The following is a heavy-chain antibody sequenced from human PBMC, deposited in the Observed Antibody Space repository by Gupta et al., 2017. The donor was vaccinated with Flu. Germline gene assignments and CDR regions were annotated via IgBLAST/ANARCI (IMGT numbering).Heavy chain of an antibody. CDR3: ATRQGKDYGYAFDI. Sequence: MSWVRQAPGKGLEWVSGISDSGSRTVYADAVRGRFTVSRDNSKNTLYLHMNSLRVDDTAVYSCATRQGKDYGYAFDIWGQGTVVTVSS. V-gene: IGHV3-23*01. J-gene: IGHJ3*02. CDR2: ISDSGSRT. D-gene: IGHD3-10*01.